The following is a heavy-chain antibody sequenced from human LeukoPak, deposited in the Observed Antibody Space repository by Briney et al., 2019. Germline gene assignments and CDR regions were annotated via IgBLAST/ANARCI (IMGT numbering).Heavy chain of an antibody. D-gene: IGHD6-13*01. Sequence: ASVKVSCKASGYTFTSYYMHWVRQAPGQGLEWMGIINPSGGSTSYAQKFQGRVTMTRDTSISTAYMELSRLRSDDTAVYYCARVAPFIAAAEWLAFDIWGQGTMVTVSS. CDR1: GYTFTSYY. J-gene: IGHJ3*02. CDR2: INPSGGST. V-gene: IGHV1-46*01. CDR3: ARVAPFIAAAEWLAFDI.